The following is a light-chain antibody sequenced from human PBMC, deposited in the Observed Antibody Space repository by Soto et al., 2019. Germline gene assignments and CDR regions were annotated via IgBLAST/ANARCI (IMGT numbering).Light chain of an antibody. CDR2: GAS. CDR1: QSVTTN. V-gene: IGKV3-15*01. Sequence: EIVLTQSPANLSLSPGERATLSCRASQSVTTNLAWYQQKTGQDHRLLIYGASTRATGIPARFSGSGSGTEFTLTISSLQSEEFAVYYCQHFNNWPWTFGQWTKVDIK. J-gene: IGKJ1*01. CDR3: QHFNNWPWT.